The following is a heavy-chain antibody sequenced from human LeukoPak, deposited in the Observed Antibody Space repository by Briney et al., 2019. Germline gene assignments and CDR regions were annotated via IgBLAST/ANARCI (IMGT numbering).Heavy chain of an antibody. V-gene: IGHV1-18*01. CDR3: ARDHAAGWELPLNWFDP. CDR1: GYTFTNYG. D-gene: IGHD4-23*01. J-gene: IGHJ5*02. CDR2: ISTYNGHT. Sequence: AASVKVSCNASGYTFTNYGINWVRQAPGQGLEWMGWISTYNGHTNYAQKLQGGVTMTTDTSTSTAYMELRSLRSDDTAVYYCARDHAAGWELPLNWFDPWGQGTLVTVSS.